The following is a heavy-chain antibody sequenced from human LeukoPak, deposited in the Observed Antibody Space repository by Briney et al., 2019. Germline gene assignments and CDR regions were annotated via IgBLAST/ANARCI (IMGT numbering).Heavy chain of an antibody. CDR2: IYYSGST. CDR3: AKVFLYMPPQY. V-gene: IGHV4-39*07. CDR1: GGSISSSSYY. Sequence: SETLSLTCTVSGGSISSSSYYWGWIRQPPGKGLEWIGSIYYSGSTYYNPSLKSRVTISVDTSKNQFSLKLSSVTAEDTAVYYCAKVFLYMPPQYWGQGTLVTVSS. D-gene: IGHD2/OR15-2a*01. J-gene: IGHJ4*02.